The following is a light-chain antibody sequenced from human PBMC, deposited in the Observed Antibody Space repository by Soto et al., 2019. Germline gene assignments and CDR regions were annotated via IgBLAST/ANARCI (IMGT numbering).Light chain of an antibody. V-gene: IGKV1-39*01. CDR3: QQSYSTSWT. Sequence: DIQMTQSPSSLSASVGDRVTITCRASQSISSYLNWYQQKPGKAPKLLIYAASSLQSGVPSRFSGSGSGTDCTLTISILQPEDVATYYCQQSYSTSWTFGPGTKVEIK. CDR2: AAS. J-gene: IGKJ1*01. CDR1: QSISSY.